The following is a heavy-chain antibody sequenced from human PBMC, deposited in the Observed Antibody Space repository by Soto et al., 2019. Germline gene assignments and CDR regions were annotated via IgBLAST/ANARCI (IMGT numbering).Heavy chain of an antibody. J-gene: IGHJ6*02. CDR3: AKLWFAESAYGMDV. CDR1: GFTFSSYA. Sequence: EVQLLESGGGLVQPGGSLRLSCAASGFTFSSYAMNWVRQAPGKGLEWVSGISGSSGNTYYADSVRGRFTISRDNSKNKLYLQMTSLRAEDTAVYHCAKLWFAESAYGMDVWGQGTTVTVSS. CDR2: ISGSSGNT. V-gene: IGHV3-23*01. D-gene: IGHD3-10*01.